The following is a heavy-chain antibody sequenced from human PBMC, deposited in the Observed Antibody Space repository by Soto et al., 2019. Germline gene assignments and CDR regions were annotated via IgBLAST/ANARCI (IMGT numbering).Heavy chain of an antibody. V-gene: IGHV4-61*01. CDR1: GGSVSYKTYY. D-gene: IGHD4-17*01. J-gene: IGHJ4*02. Sequence: SETRSRTCSVSGGSVSYKTYYWIWIRQPPGKILEWIGYVYYSGTTNYNPSLKSRVTISVDLSKNRFSLRLSSVTTADTALYYCARTTAVPNTLRSRYFFDYWGQGTLVTVSS. CDR2: VYYSGTT. CDR3: ARTTAVPNTLRSRYFFDY.